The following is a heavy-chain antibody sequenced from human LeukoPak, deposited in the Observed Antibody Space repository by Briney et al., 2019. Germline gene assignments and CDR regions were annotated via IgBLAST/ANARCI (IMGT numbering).Heavy chain of an antibody. D-gene: IGHD3-16*01. CDR3: ARDWAIQH. Sequence: GGSLRLSCAASGFTFSSYSMNWVRQAPGKGLEWVSSITSDSTYIYYADSVRGRFTLSRDNAKNSLYLQMNSLRAEDTAVYYCARDWAIQHWGQGTLVTVSS. V-gene: IGHV3-21*01. CDR2: ITSDSTYI. J-gene: IGHJ1*01. CDR1: GFTFSSYS.